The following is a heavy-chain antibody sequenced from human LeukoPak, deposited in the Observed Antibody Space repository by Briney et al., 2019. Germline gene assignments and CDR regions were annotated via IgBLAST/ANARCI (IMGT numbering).Heavy chain of an antibody. V-gene: IGHV1-69*01. CDR2: IIPIFGTA. CDR3: ARDGDYYNSSGYYRWFGP. CDR1: GGTFSSYA. J-gene: IGHJ5*02. D-gene: IGHD3-22*01. Sequence: SVKVSCKASGGTFSSYAISWVRQAPGQGLEGMGGIIPIFGTANYAQKFQGRVTITADESTSTAYMELSSLRSEDTAVYYCARDGDYYNSSGYYRWFGPWGQGTLVTVSS.